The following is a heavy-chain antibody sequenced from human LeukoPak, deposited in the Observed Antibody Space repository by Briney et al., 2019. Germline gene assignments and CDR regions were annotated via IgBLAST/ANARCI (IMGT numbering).Heavy chain of an antibody. CDR1: GFTFSSYA. CDR2: ISGSGGST. J-gene: IGHJ4*02. V-gene: IGHV3-23*01. Sequence: GGSLRLSCAASGFTFSSYAMSWVRQAPGKGLEWVSAISGSGGSTYYADSVKGRFTISRDNSKNTLYLQMNSLRAEDTAVYYRAKESSLWGTMIDSYDCWGQGTLVTVSS. D-gene: IGHD3-22*01. CDR3: AKESSLWGTMIDSYDC.